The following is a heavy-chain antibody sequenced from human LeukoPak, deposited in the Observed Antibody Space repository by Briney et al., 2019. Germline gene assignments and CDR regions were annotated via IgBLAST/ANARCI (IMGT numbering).Heavy chain of an antibody. D-gene: IGHD1-26*01. V-gene: IGHV3-30*19. CDR1: GFTFSSYD. J-gene: IGHJ6*03. CDR2: ISYDGKNK. CDR3: ARDLVGTTSYFSYYMDV. Sequence: GGSLRLSCAASGFTFSSYDIHWVRQAPGKGLEWVGFISYDGKNKYYGDSVKGRFTISRDNSRNTLYLQMSSLLGDDTAVYYCARDLVGTTSYFSYYMDVWGKGTTVTVSS.